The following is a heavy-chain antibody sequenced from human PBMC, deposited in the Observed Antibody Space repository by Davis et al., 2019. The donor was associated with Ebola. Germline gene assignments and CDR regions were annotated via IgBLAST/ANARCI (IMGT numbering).Heavy chain of an antibody. CDR1: GFTFSRYD. V-gene: IGHV3-13*01. CDR2: SGTTGDT. Sequence: GGSLRLSCAASGFTFSRYDMNWVRQVPGKGLEWVSASGTTGDTYYPGSVKGRFTVSREDAKNTFYLQMNSLRAEDTAIYYCGRSEPDSRFRIDYWGQGTMVIVSS. CDR3: GRSEPDSRFRIDY. J-gene: IGHJ4*02. D-gene: IGHD1-14*01.